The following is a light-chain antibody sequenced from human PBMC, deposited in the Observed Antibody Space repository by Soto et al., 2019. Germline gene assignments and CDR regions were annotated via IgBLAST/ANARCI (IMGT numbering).Light chain of an antibody. Sequence: IVMTQSLLSLSVTPGEPCSIFCRSIQSHLHSNGYNYLDWYLQKPGQSPQLLIYLVSNRDSGVPARFSGSGSGTDFTLKISRLEAEDGGVYDCMQGLQAPLTFGRGTKVDIK. CDR1: QSHLHSNGYNY. J-gene: IGKJ1*01. CDR2: LVS. V-gene: IGKV2-28*01. CDR3: MQGLQAPLT.